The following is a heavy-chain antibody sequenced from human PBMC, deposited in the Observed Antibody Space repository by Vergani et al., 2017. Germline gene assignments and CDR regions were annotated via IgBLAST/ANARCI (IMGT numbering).Heavy chain of an antibody. J-gene: IGHJ4*01. CDR1: GFTFTAHG. CDR3: VKEKIDLGSYFFDS. D-gene: IGHD2/OR15-2a*01. V-gene: IGHV3-23*01. Sequence: EVQLLESGGGSAQPGESLRLSCVASGFTFTAHGLNWVRQAPGKGLEWVSGISGQNFRTHYADSVKGRFTISRDDSKNTVFLQMHSLRAEDTAIYYCVKEKIDLGSYFFDSWGHGILGTVSS. CDR2: ISGQNFRT.